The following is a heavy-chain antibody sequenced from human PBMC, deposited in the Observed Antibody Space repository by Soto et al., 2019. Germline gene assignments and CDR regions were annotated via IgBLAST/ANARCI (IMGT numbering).Heavy chain of an antibody. CDR1: GFTFSSYA. Sequence: QVQLVESGGGVVQPGRSLRLSCAASGFTFSSYAMHWVRQAPGKGLEWVAVISYDGSNKYYADSVKGRFTISRDNSKNTLYLQMNSLRAEDTAVYYCARWGDIVLVPAASSYYYYGMDVWGQGTTVTVSS. J-gene: IGHJ6*02. D-gene: IGHD2-2*01. CDR2: ISYDGSNK. CDR3: ARWGDIVLVPAASSYYYYGMDV. V-gene: IGHV3-30-3*01.